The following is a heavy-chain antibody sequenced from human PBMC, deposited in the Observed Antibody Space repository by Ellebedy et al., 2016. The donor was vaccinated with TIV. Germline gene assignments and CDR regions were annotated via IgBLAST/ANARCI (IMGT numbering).Heavy chain of an antibody. CDR3: ARDDFWSSYYANYYYYGMDV. CDR2: ISWNSGSL. J-gene: IGHJ6*02. CDR1: GFTFDDYA. V-gene: IGHV3-9*01. Sequence: SLKISCAASGFTFDDYAMHWVRQAPGKGLEWGAGISWNSGSLGYEDSVKGRFTISRDNAKNSLYLQMNSLRAEDTAVYYGARDDFWSSYYANYYYYGMDVWGQGTTVTVSS. D-gene: IGHD3-3*01.